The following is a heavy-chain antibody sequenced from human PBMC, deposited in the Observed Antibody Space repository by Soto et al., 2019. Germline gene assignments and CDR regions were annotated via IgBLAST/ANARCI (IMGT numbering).Heavy chain of an antibody. CDR3: ARDDTVYCSSTSCYPYYYYGMDV. D-gene: IGHD2-2*01. J-gene: IGHJ6*02. V-gene: IGHV4-4*07. CDR2: IYTSGST. CDR1: GGSISSYY. Sequence: QVQLQESGPGLVKPSETLSLTCTVSGGSISSYYWSWIRQPAGKGLEWIGRIYTSGSTNYNPSLKSRVTVSVDTSKNQFSLKLSSVTAADTAVYYCARDDTVYCSSTSCYPYYYYGMDVWGQGTTVTVSS.